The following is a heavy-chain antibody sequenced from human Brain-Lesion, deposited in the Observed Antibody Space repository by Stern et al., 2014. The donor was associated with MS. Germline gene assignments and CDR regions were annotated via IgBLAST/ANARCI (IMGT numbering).Heavy chain of an antibody. V-gene: IGHV4-39*02. D-gene: IGHD6-19*01. CDR1: GGSIGRSSYY. CDR3: ARGAGVFDS. Sequence: QVQLVQSGPGLVKPSETLSLTCTVSGGSIGRSSYYWGWIRQPPGKGLEWIGNIFYTGSTFYDPSLKSRVTISVDTSNNHFSLRLNSVTAADTAVYYCARGAGVFDSWGQGTLVTVSP. J-gene: IGHJ4*02. CDR2: IFYTGST.